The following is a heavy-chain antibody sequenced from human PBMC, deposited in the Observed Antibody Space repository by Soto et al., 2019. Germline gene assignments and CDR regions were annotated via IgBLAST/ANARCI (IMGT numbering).Heavy chain of an antibody. CDR1: GYTFTSYG. Sequence: SVKVSCKASGYTFTSYGISWVRQAPGQGLEWMGGIIPIFGIGNDAQRFQGRVTITADESTGTAYMELSSLRSEDTGVYYCARSAITLFGVVSIPPHYYSEMDVWGQGTTVTVSS. CDR2: IIPIFGIG. J-gene: IGHJ6*02. CDR3: ARSAITLFGVVSIPPHYYSEMDV. D-gene: IGHD3-3*01. V-gene: IGHV1-69*13.